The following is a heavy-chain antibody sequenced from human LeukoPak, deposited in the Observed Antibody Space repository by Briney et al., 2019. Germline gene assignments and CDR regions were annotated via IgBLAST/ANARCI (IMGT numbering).Heavy chain of an antibody. Sequence: GGSLRLSCAASGFTFSSYSMNWVRQAPGKGLEWVSYISSSSSTIYYADSVKGRFTISRDNAKNSLYLQMNSLRAEDTALYYCARAYYDSSGYLTSDYWGQGTLVTVSS. CDR3: ARAYYDSSGYLTSDY. J-gene: IGHJ4*02. CDR2: ISSSSSTI. CDR1: GFTFSSYS. V-gene: IGHV3-48*04. D-gene: IGHD3-22*01.